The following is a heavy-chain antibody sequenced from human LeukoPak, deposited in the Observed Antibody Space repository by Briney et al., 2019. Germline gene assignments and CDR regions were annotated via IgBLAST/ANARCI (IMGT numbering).Heavy chain of an antibody. CDR3: TREGGSGDYYYGMDV. J-gene: IGHJ6*02. CDR2: ISAYNGNT. CDR1: GYTFTSYG. V-gene: IGHV1-18*01. D-gene: IGHD1-26*01. Sequence: ASVKVSCKASGYTFTSYGISWVRQAPGQGLEWMGWISAYNGNTNYAQKLQGRVTMTTDTSTSTAYMELRSLRSDDTAVYYCTREGGSGDYYYGMDVWGQGTTVTVSS.